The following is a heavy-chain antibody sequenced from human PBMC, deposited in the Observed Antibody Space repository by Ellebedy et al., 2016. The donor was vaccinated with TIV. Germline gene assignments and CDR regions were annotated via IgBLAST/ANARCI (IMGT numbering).Heavy chain of an antibody. Sequence: GESLKISCAASGFTFDDYAMHWVRQAPGKGLEWVSLLSGDGGSTYYADSVKGRFTISRDNSKNSLYLQMNSLRTEDTALYYCAKDKFYRGGSWFDPWGQGTLVTVSS. CDR3: AKDKFYRGGSWFDP. CDR2: LSGDGGST. V-gene: IGHV3-43*02. J-gene: IGHJ5*02. D-gene: IGHD2-15*01. CDR1: GFTFDDYA.